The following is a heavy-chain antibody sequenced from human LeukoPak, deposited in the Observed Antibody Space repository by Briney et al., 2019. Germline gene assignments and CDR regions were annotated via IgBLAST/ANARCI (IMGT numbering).Heavy chain of an antibody. CDR3: ARARTRGAAFDI. Sequence: SETLSLTCTVPGGSISSYYWSWIRQPPGKGLEWIGEIYHSGSTNYNPSLKSRVTISVDKSKNQFSLKLSSVTAADTAVYYCARARTRGAAFDIWGQGTMVTVSS. V-gene: IGHV4-59*12. CDR2: IYHSGST. D-gene: IGHD3-16*01. J-gene: IGHJ3*02. CDR1: GGSISSYY.